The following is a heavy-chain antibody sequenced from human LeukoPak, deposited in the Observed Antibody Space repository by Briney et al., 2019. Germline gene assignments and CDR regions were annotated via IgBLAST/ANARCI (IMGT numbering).Heavy chain of an antibody. CDR1: GFTFSSYS. CDR3: ARENYYMDV. J-gene: IGHJ6*03. Sequence: GGSLRLSCAASGFTFSSYSMNWVRQAPGEGLEWGSSISSSSRYIYYADSVKGRFTISRDDAKNSLYLQMNSLRAEDTAVYYCARENYYMDVWGKGTTVTVSS. CDR2: ISSSSRYI. V-gene: IGHV3-21*01.